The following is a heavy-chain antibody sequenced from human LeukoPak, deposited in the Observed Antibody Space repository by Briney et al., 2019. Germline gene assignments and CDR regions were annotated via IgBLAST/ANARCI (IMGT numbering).Heavy chain of an antibody. Sequence: GGSLRLSCAASGFTFSNYAMSWVRQAPGKGLEWVSAISGSGGSTYYADSVKGRFTISRDNSKNTLYLQMNSLRAEDTAVYYCAKDIGKIVGAIWYFDYWGQGTLVTVSS. D-gene: IGHD1-26*01. CDR1: GFTFSNYA. V-gene: IGHV3-23*01. J-gene: IGHJ4*02. CDR3: AKDIGKIVGAIWYFDY. CDR2: ISGSGGST.